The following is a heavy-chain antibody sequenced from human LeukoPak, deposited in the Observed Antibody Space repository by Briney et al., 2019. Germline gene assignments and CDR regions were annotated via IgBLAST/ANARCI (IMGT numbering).Heavy chain of an antibody. CDR1: GFTFTSSA. D-gene: IGHD6-13*01. J-gene: IGHJ6*03. Sequence: SVKVPCRASGFTFTSSAMQWVRQARGQRLEWIGWIVVGSGNTNYAQKFQERVTITRDMSTSTAYMELSSLRSEDTAVYYCAADWVAAAGALRYYYYMDVWDKGTTVTVSS. V-gene: IGHV1-58*02. CDR3: AADWVAAAGALRYYYYMDV. CDR2: IVVGSGNT.